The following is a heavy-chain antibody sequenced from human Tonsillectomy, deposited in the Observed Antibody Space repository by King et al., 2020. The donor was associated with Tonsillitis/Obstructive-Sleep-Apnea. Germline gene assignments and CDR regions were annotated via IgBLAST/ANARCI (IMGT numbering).Heavy chain of an antibody. D-gene: IGHD3-9*01. CDR3: ARAPGGYDILTGYSVVGAFDI. CDR1: GGSISSYY. CDR2: IYYSGST. Sequence: VQLQESGPGLVKPSETLSLTCTVSGGSISSYYWSWIRQPPGKGLEWIGHIYYSGSTNYNPSLKSQVTISVDTSKNQFSLKLSSVTAADTAVYYCARAPGGYDILTGYSVVGAFDIWGQGTMVTVSS. J-gene: IGHJ3*02. V-gene: IGHV4-59*08.